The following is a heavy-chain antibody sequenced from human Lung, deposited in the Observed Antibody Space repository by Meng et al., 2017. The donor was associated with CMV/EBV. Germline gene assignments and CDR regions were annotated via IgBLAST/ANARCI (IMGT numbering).Heavy chain of an antibody. CDR2: VFYSGGT. CDR3: ARAPLPATYYDY. CDR1: GGSVSDVGYY. Sequence: VSGGSVSDVGYYWAWIRQSPEKRLEWIGYVFYSGGTNYNPSLKSRVSMSVDTSKNQFSLNLNSVTAADTAVYYCARAPLPATYYDYWGQGTLVTVSS. V-gene: IGHV4-61*08. J-gene: IGHJ4*02. D-gene: IGHD2-2*01.